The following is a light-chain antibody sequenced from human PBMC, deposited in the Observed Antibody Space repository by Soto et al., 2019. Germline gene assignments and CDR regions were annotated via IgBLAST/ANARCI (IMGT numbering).Light chain of an antibody. CDR2: DAS. J-gene: IGKJ2*01. V-gene: IGKV1-5*01. Sequence: DIPMTQSPSTLSASVGDRVTITCRASQSIGSWLAWYQQKPGKAPKLLIYDASSLESGVPSRFSGSGSGTEFTLTISSLQPDDFATYYCQQYNSFSLYTFGQGTKLEIK. CDR1: QSIGSW. CDR3: QQYNSFSLYT.